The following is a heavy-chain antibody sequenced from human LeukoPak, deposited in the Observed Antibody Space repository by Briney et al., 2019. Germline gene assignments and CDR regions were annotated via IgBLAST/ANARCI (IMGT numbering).Heavy chain of an antibody. D-gene: IGHD3-22*01. V-gene: IGHV5-51*01. Sequence: GESLKISCKGSGYSFTSYWIGWVRQMPGKGLEWMGIIYPGDSDTRYSPSFQGQVTISADKSISTAYLQWSSLKASDTAMYYCARRYYSDSSDYYRSNAFDIWGQGTMVTVSS. CDR3: ARRYYSDSSDYYRSNAFDI. CDR2: IYPGDSDT. J-gene: IGHJ3*02. CDR1: GYSFTSYW.